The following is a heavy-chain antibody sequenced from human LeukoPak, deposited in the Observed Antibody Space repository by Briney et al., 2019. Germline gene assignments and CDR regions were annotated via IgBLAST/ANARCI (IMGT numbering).Heavy chain of an antibody. CDR2: IYYSGST. V-gene: IGHV4-39*01. Sequence: SETLSLTCTVSGGSISSSSYYWGWIRQPPGKGLGWIGTIYYSGSTYYNPSLKSRVTMSVDTSEKQFSLKMTSVTAADTAVYYCGRRPAYCGGDCWAYWGQGTLVTVSS. CDR1: GGSISSSSYY. D-gene: IGHD2-21*02. CDR3: GRRPAYCGGDCWAY. J-gene: IGHJ4*02.